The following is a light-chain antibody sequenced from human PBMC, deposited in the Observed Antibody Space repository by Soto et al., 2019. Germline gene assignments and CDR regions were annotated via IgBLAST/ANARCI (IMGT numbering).Light chain of an antibody. CDR3: QQYGSSPFG. CDR2: GAS. V-gene: IGKV3-20*01. CDR1: QSVNSNY. J-gene: IGKJ3*01. Sequence: EIVLTQSPGTLSLSPGERATLSCRASQSVNSNYLAWYQQRPGQAPRLLIYGASNRATGIPDRFSGSGSGTDFTLTISRLEPEDFAAYYCQQYGSSPFGFGPGTKVDIK.